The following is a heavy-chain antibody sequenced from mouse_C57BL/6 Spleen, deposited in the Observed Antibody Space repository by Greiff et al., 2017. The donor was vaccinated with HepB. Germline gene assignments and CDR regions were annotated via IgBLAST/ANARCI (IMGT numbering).Heavy chain of an antibody. CDR1: GYTFTSYW. J-gene: IGHJ4*01. Sequence: VQLQQSGAELVRPGSSVKLSCKASGYTFTSYWMHWVKQRPIQGLEWIGNIDPSDSETHYNQKFKDKATLTVDKSSSTAYMQLSSLTSEDSAVYYCARRSIYAMDYWGQGTSVTVSS. CDR3: ARRSIYAMDY. V-gene: IGHV1-52*01. CDR2: IDPSDSET.